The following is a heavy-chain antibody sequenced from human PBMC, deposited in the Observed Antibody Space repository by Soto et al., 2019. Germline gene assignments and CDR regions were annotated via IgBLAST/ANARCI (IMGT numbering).Heavy chain of an antibody. J-gene: IGHJ3*02. CDR3: AHIGYYYDSRPRHAFDS. V-gene: IGHV2-5*02. Sequence: SGPTLVNPTQTLTLTCTFSGFSLSTSGVGVGWIRQPPGKALEWLALIYWDDDKRYSPSLKSRLTITKDTSKNQVVLTMTNMDPVDTATYYCAHIGYYYDSRPRHAFDSWGQGTMVTVSS. D-gene: IGHD3-22*01. CDR1: GFSLSTSGVG. CDR2: IYWDDDK.